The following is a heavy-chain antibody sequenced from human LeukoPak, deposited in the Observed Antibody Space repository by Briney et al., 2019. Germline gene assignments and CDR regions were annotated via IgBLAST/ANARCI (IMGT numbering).Heavy chain of an antibody. CDR1: GFTFDDYA. CDR2: ISWNSGSI. D-gene: IGHD3-22*01. J-gene: IGHJ4*02. CDR3: AKDEDYDSSGSFDY. Sequence: PGRSLRLSCAASGFTFDDYAMHWVRQAPGKGLEWVSGISWNSGSISYADSVKGRFTISRDNAKNSLYLQMNSLRAEDTALYYCAKDEDYDSSGSFDYWGRGTLVTVSS. V-gene: IGHV3-9*01.